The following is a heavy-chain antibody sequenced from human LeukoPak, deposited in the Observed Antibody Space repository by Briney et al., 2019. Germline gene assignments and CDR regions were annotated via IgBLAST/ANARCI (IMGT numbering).Heavy chain of an antibody. Sequence: GGSLRLSCAASGFTFNLYSMNWVRQAPGKGLEWVSYISSSSSAIYYADSVKGRFTISRDNAKNSLYLQMNSLRDEDTAVYYCARDLSATYYFDFWGQGTPVTVSS. CDR2: ISSSSSAI. V-gene: IGHV3-48*02. CDR1: GFTFNLYS. CDR3: ARDLSATYYFDF. D-gene: IGHD6-25*01. J-gene: IGHJ4*02.